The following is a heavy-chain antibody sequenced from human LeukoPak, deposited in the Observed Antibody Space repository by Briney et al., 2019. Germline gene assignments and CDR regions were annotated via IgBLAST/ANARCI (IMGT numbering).Heavy chain of an antibody. CDR3: VRVGHEYYDSSEYYDTTGDF. CDR1: GFIFSDHW. CDR2: IKPDGTEK. V-gene: IGHV3-7*01. J-gene: IGHJ4*02. Sequence: GGSLRLSCAASGFIFSDHWMSWVRQTPGKGLEWVANIKPDGTEKYYVDSVKGRLTISRDNAQNSLYLHLNSLRAEDTAVYYCVRVGHEYYDSSEYYDTTGDFWGQGTLVTVSS. D-gene: IGHD3-22*01.